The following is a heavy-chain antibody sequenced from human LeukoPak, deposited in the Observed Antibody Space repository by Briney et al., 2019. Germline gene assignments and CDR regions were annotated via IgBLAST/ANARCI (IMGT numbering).Heavy chain of an antibody. CDR2: IWYDGSNK. D-gene: IGHD3-10*01. J-gene: IGHJ4*02. V-gene: IGHV3-33*01. CDR3: ARGYGSGSYPYSYYFDY. Sequence: QPGRSLRLSCAASGFTFSSYGMHWVRQAPGKGLEWVAVIWYDGSNKYYADSVKGRFTISRDNSKNTLYLQMNSLRAEDTAVYYCARGYGSGSYPYSYYFDYWGQGTLVTVSS. CDR1: GFTFSSYG.